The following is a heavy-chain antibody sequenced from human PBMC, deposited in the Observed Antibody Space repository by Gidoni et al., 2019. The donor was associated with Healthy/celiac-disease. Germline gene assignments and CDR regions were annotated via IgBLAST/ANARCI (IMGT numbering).Heavy chain of an antibody. CDR3: AREEVVVPAGASGWFDP. J-gene: IGHJ5*02. CDR1: GFTFREYY. CDR2: ISSSGSTI. Sequence: QVQLVESGGGLVKPGGSLRLSCAASGFTFREYYMSWIRQAPGKGLEWVSYISSSGSTIYYADSVKGRFTISRDNAKNSLYLQMNSLRAEDTAVYYCAREEVVVPAGASGWFDPWGQGTLVTVSS. V-gene: IGHV3-11*01. D-gene: IGHD2-2*01.